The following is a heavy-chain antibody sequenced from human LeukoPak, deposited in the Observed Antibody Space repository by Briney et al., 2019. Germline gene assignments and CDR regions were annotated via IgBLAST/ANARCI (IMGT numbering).Heavy chain of an antibody. J-gene: IGHJ3*02. CDR3: ARDEYYGSTGSDAFDI. CDR2: ISNDGNDK. V-gene: IGHV3-30-3*01. CDR1: GFTLGNYA. D-gene: IGHD3-22*01. Sequence: GGSLRLSCAASGFTLGNYAMHWVRQAPGKGLEWVAVISNDGNDKYHADSVKGRFTISRDNPKNTLYLQMNSLRAEDTAVYYCARDEYYGSTGSDAFDIWGQGTMVTVSS.